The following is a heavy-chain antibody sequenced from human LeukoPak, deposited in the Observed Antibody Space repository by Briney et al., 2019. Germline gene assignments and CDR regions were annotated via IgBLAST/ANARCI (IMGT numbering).Heavy chain of an antibody. D-gene: IGHD3-16*01. CDR3: ATRKCLGCQLFYLDY. J-gene: IGHJ4*02. CDR2: INQDGSET. CDR1: GFTFGSSS. V-gene: IGHV3-7*01. Sequence: PGGSLRPSCAASGFTFGSSSMSWVRQTPGQGLQWVANINQDGSETYYVDSVKGRFTISRDNAKNSLYLQMDSLRADDSALYYCATRKCLGCQLFYLDYWGQGSLVTVSS.